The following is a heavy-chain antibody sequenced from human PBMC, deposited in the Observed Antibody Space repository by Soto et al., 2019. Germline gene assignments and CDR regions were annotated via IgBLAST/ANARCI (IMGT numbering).Heavy chain of an antibody. V-gene: IGHV2-5*02. CDR2: IYWDDNK. CDR3: AHRQDFGGWFDP. D-gene: IGHD3-16*01. J-gene: IGHJ5*02. Sequence: QITLKESGPTLVKPTQTLTLTCTFSGFSFSTSEVAVGWIRQPPGKALEWLALIYWDDNKRYSPSLKNRLTITKDTSKNQVVLTLTNMDPVDTATYYCAHRQDFGGWFDPWGQGTLVTVSS. CDR1: GFSFSTSEVA.